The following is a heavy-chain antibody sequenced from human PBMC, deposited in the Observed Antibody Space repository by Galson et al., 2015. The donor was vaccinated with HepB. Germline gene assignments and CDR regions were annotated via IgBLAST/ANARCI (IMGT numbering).Heavy chain of an antibody. Sequence: SLRLSCAASGFTFSSYAMHWVRQAPGKGLEWVAVISYDGSNKYYADSVKGRFTISRDNSKNTLYLQMNSLRAEDTAVYYCARDVWLRLGDAFDIWGQGTMVTVPS. J-gene: IGHJ3*02. V-gene: IGHV3-30*04. CDR2: ISYDGSNK. CDR1: GFTFSSYA. CDR3: ARDVWLRLGDAFDI. D-gene: IGHD5-12*01.